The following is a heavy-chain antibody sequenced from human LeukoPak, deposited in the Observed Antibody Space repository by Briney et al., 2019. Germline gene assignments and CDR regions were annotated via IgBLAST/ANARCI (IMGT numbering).Heavy chain of an antibody. D-gene: IGHD5-12*01. CDR1: EFTLSSYS. CDR2: ITSTSSSI. J-gene: IGHJ3*02. CDR3: ARDIGSGYDVAFDI. Sequence: GGSLRLSCAASEFTLSSYSMNWVRQAPGKGLEWVSYITSTSSSIYYADSVKCRFTISRDNAKNSLYLQMNSLRAEDTAVYYCARDIGSGYDVAFDIWGQGTMVTVSS. V-gene: IGHV3-48*04.